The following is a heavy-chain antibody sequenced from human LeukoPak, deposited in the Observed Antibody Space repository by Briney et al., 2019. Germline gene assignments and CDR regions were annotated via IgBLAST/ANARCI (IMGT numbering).Heavy chain of an antibody. V-gene: IGHV4-38-2*02. D-gene: IGHD1-7*01. CDR3: ARDNWNSGYMDV. CDR2: IYHSANT. Sequence: PSETLSLTCTVSGYSISSGFYWGWIRQPPGKGLEWIGSIYHSANTYYSPSLKSRVTISVDTSKNQFSLKLSSVTAADTAVYYCARDNWNSGYMDVWGKGTRSPSP. CDR1: GYSISSGFY. J-gene: IGHJ6*03.